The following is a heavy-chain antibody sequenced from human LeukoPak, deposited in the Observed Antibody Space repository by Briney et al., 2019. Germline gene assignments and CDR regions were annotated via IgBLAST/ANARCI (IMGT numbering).Heavy chain of an antibody. CDR1: GGSISSYY. CDR2: IYYSGST. CDR3: ARELEGFDI. V-gene: IGHV4-59*01. Sequence: PSETLSLTCTVSGGSISSYYWSWIRQPPGKGLEWIGYIYYSGSTNYNPSLKNRVTISVDTSKNQFSLKLSSVTAADTAVYYCARELEGFDIWGQGTMVTVSS. D-gene: IGHD1-1*01. J-gene: IGHJ3*02.